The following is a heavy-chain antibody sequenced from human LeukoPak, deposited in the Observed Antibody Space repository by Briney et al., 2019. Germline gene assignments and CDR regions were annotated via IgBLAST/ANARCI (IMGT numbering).Heavy chain of an antibody. CDR3: ARGDGWFDP. J-gene: IGHJ5*02. CDR2: IREDGGES. CDR1: GFTFTSHW. V-gene: IGHV3-7*01. Sequence: PGRSLRLSCAASGFTFTSHWMSWVRQAPGEGLEWVANIREDGGESYYVDSVKGRFTISRDNAKNSLYLQMNTLRAEDTAVYYCARGDGWFDPWGQGTLVTVSS.